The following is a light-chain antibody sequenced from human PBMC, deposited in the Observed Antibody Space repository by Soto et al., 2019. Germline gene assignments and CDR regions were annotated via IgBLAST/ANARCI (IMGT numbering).Light chain of an antibody. J-gene: IGLJ1*01. V-gene: IGLV2-14*01. CDR2: DVS. Sequence: QSVLTQPASVFGSPGQSITISCPGTSSDVGGYNYVSWYQQHPGKAPKLMIYDVSNRPSGVSNRFSGSKSGNTASLTISGLQAEDEADYYCSSYTSSIYVFGTGTKVTVL. CDR1: SSDVGGYNY. CDR3: SSYTSSIYV.